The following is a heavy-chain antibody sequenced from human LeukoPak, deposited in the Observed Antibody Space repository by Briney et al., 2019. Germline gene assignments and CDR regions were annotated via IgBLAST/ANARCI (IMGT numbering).Heavy chain of an antibody. J-gene: IGHJ4*02. D-gene: IGHD5-18*01. V-gene: IGHV4-59*01. Sequence: SETLSLTCTVSGGSISTYYWSWIRQPPGKGLEWIGYSYYSGSTTHNPSLQSRVTISVDTSRNQFSLKLTSVTAADAAVYYCARAGGGYSFDYWGQGTLVTVSS. CDR1: GGSISTYY. CDR3: ARAGGGYSFDY. CDR2: SYYSGST.